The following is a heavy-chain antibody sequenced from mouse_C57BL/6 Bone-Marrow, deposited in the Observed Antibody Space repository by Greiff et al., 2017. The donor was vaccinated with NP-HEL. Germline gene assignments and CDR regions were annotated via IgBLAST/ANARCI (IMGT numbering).Heavy chain of an antibody. V-gene: IGHV1-15*01. D-gene: IGHD3-3*01. J-gene: IGHJ3*01. CDR3: TRRPGRFAY. CDR2: IDPETGGT. CDR1: GYTFTDYE. Sequence: VKLMESGAELVRPGASVTLSCKASGYTFTDYEMHWVKQTPVHGLEWIGAIDPETGGTAYNQKFKGKAILTADKSSSTAYMELRSLTSEDSAVYYCTRRPGRFAYWGQGTLVTVSA.